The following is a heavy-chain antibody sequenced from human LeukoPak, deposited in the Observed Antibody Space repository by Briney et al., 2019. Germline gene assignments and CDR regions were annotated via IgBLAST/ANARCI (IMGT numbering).Heavy chain of an antibody. J-gene: IGHJ3*02. CDR1: AFTFSTYA. CDR3: AKGYGSNFPSAFDI. D-gene: IGHD1-26*01. CDR2: ISYDGTNN. V-gene: IGHV3-30-3*01. Sequence: GGSLRLSCAASAFTFSTYAMHWVRQAPGKGLEWVEVISYDGTNNNYADSVKGRFTISRDNSKNTLFLQMSSLRAEDTAIYYCAKGYGSNFPSAFDIWGQGTMVTVSS.